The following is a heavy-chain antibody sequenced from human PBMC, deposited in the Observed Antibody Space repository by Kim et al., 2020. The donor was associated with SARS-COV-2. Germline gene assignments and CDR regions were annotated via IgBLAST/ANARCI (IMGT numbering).Heavy chain of an antibody. J-gene: IGHJ4*02. D-gene: IGHD3-22*01. Sequence: FQGRVTMTRDTSTSTGYMGLSSLRSEDTAVYYCAREKGYDSSGYSGNFDYWGQGTLVTVSS. CDR3: AREKGYDSSGYSGNFDY. V-gene: IGHV1-46*01.